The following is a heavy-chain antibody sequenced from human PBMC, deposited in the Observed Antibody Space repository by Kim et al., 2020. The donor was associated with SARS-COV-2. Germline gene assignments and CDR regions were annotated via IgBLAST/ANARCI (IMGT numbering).Heavy chain of an antibody. Sequence: GGSLRLSCAASGFTFSSYGMHWVRQAPGKGLEWVAVISYDGSNKYYADSVKGRFTISRDNSKNTLYLQMNSLRAEDTAVYYCAKDIHSVRVGAILGGFDYWGQGTLVTVSS. CDR1: GFTFSSYG. CDR2: ISYDGSNK. D-gene: IGHD1-26*01. J-gene: IGHJ4*02. V-gene: IGHV3-30*18. CDR3: AKDIHSVRVGAILGGFDY.